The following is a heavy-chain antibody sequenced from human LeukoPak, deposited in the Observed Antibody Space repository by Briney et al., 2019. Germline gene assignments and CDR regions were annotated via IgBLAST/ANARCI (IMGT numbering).Heavy chain of an antibody. CDR3: ARARYCTNGVCSDKYYFDY. V-gene: IGHV3-21*01. J-gene: IGHJ4*02. CDR2: ISSSSSYI. D-gene: IGHD2-8*01. CDR1: GFTFSSYS. Sequence: PGGSLRLSCAASGFTFSSYSMNWVRQAPGKGLEWVSSISSSSSYIYYADSVKGRFTISRDNAKNSLYLQMNSLRAEDTAVYYCARARYCTNGVCSDKYYFDYWGQGTLVTVSS.